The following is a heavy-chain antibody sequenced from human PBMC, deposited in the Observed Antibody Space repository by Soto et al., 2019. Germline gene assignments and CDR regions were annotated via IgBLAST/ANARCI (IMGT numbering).Heavy chain of an antibody. CDR2: IYYCGST. Sequence: PSESLSLTCTVSGGSISSYYWSGIRQPPGKGREWVGDIYYCGSTNDNPSLKSRVTISVDTSKDQFSLKLSFVTAAGTAVYYCAREGDDVVAATRSFDYWGQGTVVTVSS. D-gene: IGHD2-15*01. V-gene: IGHV4-59*01. J-gene: IGHJ4*02. CDR3: AREGDDVVAATRSFDY. CDR1: GGSISSYY.